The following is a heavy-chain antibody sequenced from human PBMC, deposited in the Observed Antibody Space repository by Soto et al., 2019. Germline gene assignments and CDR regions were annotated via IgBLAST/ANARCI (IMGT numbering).Heavy chain of an antibody. CDR2: ISANNEDT. Sequence: ASVKVSCKASGYPFTKYGISWVRQAPGQGLEWMGWISANNEDTNYAQHLQGRVTMTTDASTSTAYMELRSLTSDDTAVYYCARLTSEFDTRSPLDYWGQGTLVTVSS. V-gene: IGHV1-18*04. CDR3: ARLTSEFDTRSPLDY. J-gene: IGHJ4*02. D-gene: IGHD2-2*02. CDR1: GYPFTKYG.